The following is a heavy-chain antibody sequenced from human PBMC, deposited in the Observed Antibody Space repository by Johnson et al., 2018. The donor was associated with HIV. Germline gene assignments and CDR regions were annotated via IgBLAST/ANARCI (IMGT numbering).Heavy chain of an antibody. V-gene: IGHV3-30*03. D-gene: IGHD2/OR15-2a*01. CDR3: ARNSRNDAFDI. CDR2: ISYDGSNK. CDR1: GFTFSSYN. Sequence: QVQLVESGGGVVQPGRSLRLSCAASGFTFSSYNMHWVRQAPGKGLEWVSVISYDGSNKYYADSVKGRFTISRDNSKNTLYLHMNSLRAEDTAVYSCARNSRNDAFDIWGQGTMVTVSS. J-gene: IGHJ3*02.